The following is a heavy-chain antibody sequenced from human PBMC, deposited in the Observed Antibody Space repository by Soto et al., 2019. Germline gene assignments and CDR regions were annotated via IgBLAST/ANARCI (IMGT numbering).Heavy chain of an antibody. CDR3: ARDLWGYCGADCYPLDV. V-gene: IGHV4-59*01. D-gene: IGHD2-21*02. CDR1: GGSISSYY. CDR2: MYNTGST. J-gene: IGHJ6*02. Sequence: QVRLQESGPGLVKPSETLSLTCTVSGGSISSYYWSWIRQPPGKGLEWIGYMYNTGSTIYNPSLKRRVTISVDTSKNQLSLNLNSVTAADTAVYYCARDLWGYCGADCYPLDVWGQGTMVTVSS.